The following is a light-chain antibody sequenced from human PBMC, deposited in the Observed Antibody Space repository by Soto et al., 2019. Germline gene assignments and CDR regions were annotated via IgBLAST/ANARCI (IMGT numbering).Light chain of an antibody. Sequence: EIVLTQSPGTLSLAPGERATLSFRASQSVSSSYLAWYQQKPGQAPRLLIYGASSRATGIPDRFSGSGSGTDFTLTISRLEPEDFAVYYCQQYGSSPWTFGQGTKGDIK. CDR2: GAS. V-gene: IGKV3-20*01. CDR1: QSVSSSY. J-gene: IGKJ1*01. CDR3: QQYGSSPWT.